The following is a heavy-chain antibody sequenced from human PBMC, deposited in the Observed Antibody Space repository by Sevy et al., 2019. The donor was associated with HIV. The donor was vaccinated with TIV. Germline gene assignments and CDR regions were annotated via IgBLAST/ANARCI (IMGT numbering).Heavy chain of an antibody. CDR1: GYTFTSYG. J-gene: IGHJ4*02. V-gene: IGHV1-18*01. CDR2: ISAYNGNT. D-gene: IGHD4-17*01. Sequence: ASVKVSCKASGYTFTSYGISWVRQAPGQGLEWMGWISAYNGNTNYAQKLQGRVTMTTDTSTSTAYMELRSLRSDDTAMYYCARDVESVTAFDYWGQGTLVTVSS. CDR3: ARDVESVTAFDY.